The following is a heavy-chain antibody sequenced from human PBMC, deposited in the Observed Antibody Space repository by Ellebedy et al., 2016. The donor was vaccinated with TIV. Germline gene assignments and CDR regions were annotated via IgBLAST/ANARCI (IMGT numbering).Heavy chain of an antibody. V-gene: IGHV3-21*01. D-gene: IGHD5-24*01. J-gene: IGHJ6*02. CDR1: GFPLSSYR. Sequence: PGGSLRLSCAASGFPLSSYRMTFLRQAPGNGLEWVSSLLSTSSYIYYADSVKGRFTISIDNAKNSLYLQMNSLRAEETAVYYCARVEDYYDYGMDVWGQGTTVTGSS. CDR2: LLSTSSYI. CDR3: ARVEDYYDYGMDV.